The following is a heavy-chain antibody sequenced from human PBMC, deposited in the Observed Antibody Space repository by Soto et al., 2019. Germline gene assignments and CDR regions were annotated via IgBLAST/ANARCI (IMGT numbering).Heavy chain of an antibody. CDR3: ARDLVYCSSTSCYRGSWFDP. V-gene: IGHV4-31*03. Sequence: SETLSLTCTVSGGSISSGGYYWSWIRQHPGKGLEWIGYIYYSGSTYYNPSLKSRVTISVDTSKNQFSLKLSSVTAADTAVYYCARDLVYCSSTSCYRGSWFDPWGQGTLVTVSS. J-gene: IGHJ5*02. CDR1: GGSISSGGYY. CDR2: IYYSGST. D-gene: IGHD2-2*01.